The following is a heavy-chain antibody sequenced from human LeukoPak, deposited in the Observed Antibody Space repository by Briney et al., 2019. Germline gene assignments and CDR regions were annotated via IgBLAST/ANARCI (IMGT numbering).Heavy chain of an antibody. CDR1: GFTFSNYG. CDR3: AGGDTAMVNLLY. D-gene: IGHD5-18*01. Sequence: PGRSLRLSCAASGFTFSNYGMHWVRQAPGKGLEWVAIIWYDGSHTYYADSVKGRFTISRDNSKRSLYLQMNSLRVEDTALYYCAGGDTAMVNLLYWGQGNLVTVAS. CDR2: IWYDGSHT. V-gene: IGHV3-33*01. J-gene: IGHJ4*02.